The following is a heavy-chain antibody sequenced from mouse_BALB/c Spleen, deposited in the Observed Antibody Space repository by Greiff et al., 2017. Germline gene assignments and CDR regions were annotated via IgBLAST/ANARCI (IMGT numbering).Heavy chain of an antibody. CDR3: ARNLNWDLDY. J-gene: IGHJ2*01. CDR1: GYTFTSYY. CDR2: IYPGNVNT. Sequence: VQLQQSGPELVKPGASVRISCKASGYTFTSYYIHWVKQRPGQGLEWIGWIYPGNVNTKYNEKFKGKATLTADKSSSTAYMQLSSLTSEDSAVYFCARNLNWDLDYWGQGTTLTVSS. V-gene: IGHV1S56*01. D-gene: IGHD4-1*01.